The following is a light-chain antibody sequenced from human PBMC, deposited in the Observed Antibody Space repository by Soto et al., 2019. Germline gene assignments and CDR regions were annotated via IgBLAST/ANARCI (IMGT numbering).Light chain of an antibody. CDR3: QQSYSTPFT. CDR1: QSISSY. V-gene: IGKV1-39*01. J-gene: IGKJ3*01. CDR2: AAS. Sequence: DIQMTQSPSSLSASVGDRVTITCRASQSISSYLNGYQQKPGKAHKLLIYAASSLQSGVPSRFSGSGSGTDFTLNISSLQPEDFANYYCQQSYSTPFTLGPGTKVDIK.